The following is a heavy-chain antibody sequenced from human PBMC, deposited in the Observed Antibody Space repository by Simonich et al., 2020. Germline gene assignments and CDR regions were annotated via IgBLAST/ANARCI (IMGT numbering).Heavy chain of an antibody. D-gene: IGHD1-1*01. CDR2: SNHSGIT. CDR1: GGSFSGYY. CDR3: ARGKGWKNAFDI. Sequence: QVQLQPWGAGLLQPSETLSLTCAVYGGSFSGYYGSWIRQPPGKGLEWIGESNHSGITNYKPSLKSRVTISVDTSKNQFSLKLSSVTAADTAVYYCARGKGWKNAFDIWGQGTMVTVSS. V-gene: IGHV4-34*01. J-gene: IGHJ3*02.